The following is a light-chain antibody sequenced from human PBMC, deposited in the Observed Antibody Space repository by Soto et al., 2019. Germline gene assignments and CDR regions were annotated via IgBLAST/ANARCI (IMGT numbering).Light chain of an antibody. CDR2: GTS. CDR3: QQYASSPLLT. J-gene: IGKJ4*01. Sequence: EIVLTQSPVTLSLSPWGTATLSCRASQTIGSTYLAWYQQKPGQAPRLLIFGTSRRATGIPDRFSGSGSGTDFTLSISRLEPEDFAVYYCQQYASSPLLTFGGGTKVDI. V-gene: IGKV3-20*01. CDR1: QTIGSTY.